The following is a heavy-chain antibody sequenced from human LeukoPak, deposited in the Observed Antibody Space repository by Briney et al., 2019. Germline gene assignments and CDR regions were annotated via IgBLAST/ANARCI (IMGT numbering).Heavy chain of an antibody. Sequence: SETLSLTCTVSGGSISSYYWSWIRQPPGKGLEWIGYIYYSGSTNYNPSLKSRVTISVDTSKNQFSLKLSSVTAADTAVYYCAIADHNVGYCSSTSCQSAFDIWGQGTMVTVSS. J-gene: IGHJ3*02. CDR3: AIADHNVGYCSSTSCQSAFDI. V-gene: IGHV4-59*01. CDR1: GGSISSYY. D-gene: IGHD2-2*01. CDR2: IYYSGST.